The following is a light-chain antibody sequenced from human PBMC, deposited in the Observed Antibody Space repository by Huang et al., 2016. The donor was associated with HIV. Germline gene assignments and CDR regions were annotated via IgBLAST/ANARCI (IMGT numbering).Light chain of an antibody. CDR1: QDISSY. J-gene: IGKJ5*01. CDR2: GAS. CDR3: QQLNSYPIT. Sequence: IQLTQSPSSLSASIGDTVTITCRASQDISSYLAWYQQNPQKAPKLRIYGASTLQSWVPSRFSGSGSGTDFTLTITNLQSEDFAAYYCQQLNSYPITFGQGTRLEI. V-gene: IGKV1-9*01.